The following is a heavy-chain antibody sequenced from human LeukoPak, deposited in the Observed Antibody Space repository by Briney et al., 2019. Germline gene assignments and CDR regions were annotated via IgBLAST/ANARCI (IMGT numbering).Heavy chain of an antibody. D-gene: IGHD3-3*01. CDR1: GFTFSSYA. Sequence: GGSLRLSCADSGFTFSSYAMSWVRQTPGKGLEWVSPISGSGGSTYYADSVKGRFTISRDNSKNTLYLQMNSLRAEDTAVYYCARATTIFGVVIPLFDYWGQGTLVTVSS. J-gene: IGHJ4*02. CDR2: ISGSGGST. V-gene: IGHV3-23*01. CDR3: ARATTIFGVVIPLFDY.